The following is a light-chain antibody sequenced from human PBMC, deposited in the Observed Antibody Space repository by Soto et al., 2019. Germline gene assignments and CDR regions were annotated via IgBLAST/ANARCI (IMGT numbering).Light chain of an antibody. V-gene: IGLV2-8*01. J-gene: IGLJ1*01. Sequence: QSALTQPPSASGSPGQSVTISCTGTSRDDGGYNYVSWYQQYPGKAPQLMIYVVSKRPSGVPDRFSGSKSGNTASLTVSGLQVEDEADYYCSSYAGSNILVFGTGTKLTVL. CDR1: SRDDGGYNY. CDR2: VVS. CDR3: SSYAGSNILV.